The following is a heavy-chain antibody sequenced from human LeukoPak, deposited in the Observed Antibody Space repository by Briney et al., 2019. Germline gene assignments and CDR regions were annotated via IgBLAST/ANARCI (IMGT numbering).Heavy chain of an antibody. CDR1: GYTFTSYD. CDR3: ARAPGRIAARRHYYYYGMDV. J-gene: IGHJ6*02. V-gene: IGHV1-8*01. Sequence: GASVKVSCKASGYTFTSYDINWVRQATGQGLEWMGWMNPNSGNIGYAQKFQGRVTMTRNTSISTAYMELSSLRSEDTAVYYCARAPGRIAARRHYYYYGMDVWGQGTTVTVSS. CDR2: MNPNSGNI. D-gene: IGHD6-6*01.